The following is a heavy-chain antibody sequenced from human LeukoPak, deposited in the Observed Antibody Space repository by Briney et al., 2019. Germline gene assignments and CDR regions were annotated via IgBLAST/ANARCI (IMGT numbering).Heavy chain of an antibody. J-gene: IGHJ4*02. D-gene: IGHD4/OR15-4a*01. CDR3: ARRAGAYSHPYDY. CDR1: GFTISSNS. CDR2: IYSSVT. Sequence: GGSLRLSCTVSGFTISSNSMSWVRQAPGKGLEWVSFIYSSVTHYSDSVKGRFTISRDNSKNTLFLQMNSLRAEDTAVHYCARRAGAYSHPYDYWGQGTLVTVSS. V-gene: IGHV3-53*01.